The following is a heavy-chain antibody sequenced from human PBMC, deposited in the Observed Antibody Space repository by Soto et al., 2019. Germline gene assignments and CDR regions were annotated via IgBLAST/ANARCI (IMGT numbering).Heavy chain of an antibody. CDR1: GGSFSGYY. Sequence: SETLSLTCAVYGGSFSGYYWSWIRQPPWKGLEWIGEINHSGSTNYNPSLKSRVTISVGTSKNQFSLKLSSVTAADTAVYYCARVLGWAPPSSWFDSWGKGTLVTVST. D-gene: IGHD2-15*01. J-gene: IGHJ5*01. V-gene: IGHV4-34*01. CDR3: ARVLGWAPPSSWFDS. CDR2: INHSGST.